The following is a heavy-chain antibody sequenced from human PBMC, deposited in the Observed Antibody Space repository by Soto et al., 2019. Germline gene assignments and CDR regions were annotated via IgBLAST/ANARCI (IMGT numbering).Heavy chain of an antibody. V-gene: IGHV1-46*01. J-gene: IGHJ4*02. Sequence: ASMKVSCKASGYTFTSHYMHWVRQAPGQGLEWMGLINPSAGSTSDAQSFQGRVTMTRDASTSTVFMDLISLRSEDTAIYYCATPSRYWGQGTLVTVSS. CDR2: INPSAGST. CDR3: ATPSRY. CDR1: GYTFTSHY.